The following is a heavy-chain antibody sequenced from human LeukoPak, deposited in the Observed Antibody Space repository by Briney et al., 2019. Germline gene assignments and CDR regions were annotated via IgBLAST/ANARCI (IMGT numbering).Heavy chain of an antibody. D-gene: IGHD1-1*01. J-gene: IGHJ6*02. Sequence: GGSLRLSCAVSGFTFSSYAMSWVRQAPGKGLEWVSDICGSGGSTYYADSVKGRLTISRDNSKNTLYLQMNSLRAEDTAVYSCAKDGGVRYNWNDDYYYYYGMDVWGQGTTVTVSS. V-gene: IGHV3-23*01. CDR3: AKDGGVRYNWNDDYYYYYGMDV. CDR1: GFTFSSYA. CDR2: ICGSGGST.